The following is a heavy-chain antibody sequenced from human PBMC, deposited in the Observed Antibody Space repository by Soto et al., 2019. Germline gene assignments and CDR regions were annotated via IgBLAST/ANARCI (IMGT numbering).Heavy chain of an antibody. CDR1: GYSFTSYC. J-gene: IGHJ3*02. V-gene: IGHV5-51*01. D-gene: IGHD3-16*01. CDR2: IYPGDSDT. Sequence: GESLKLSCKGSGYSFTSYCIGWVRQMPGKGLEWMGIIYPGDSDTRYSPSFQGQVTISADKSISTAYLQWSSLKASDTAMYYCARRAAITFGGATFPSDAFDIWGQGTMVTVSS. CDR3: ARRAAITFGGATFPSDAFDI.